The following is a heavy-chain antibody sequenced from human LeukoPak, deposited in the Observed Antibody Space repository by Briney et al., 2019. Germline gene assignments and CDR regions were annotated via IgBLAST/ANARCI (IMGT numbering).Heavy chain of an antibody. CDR2: IFHTGDV. CDR3: ARVVASTSIDS. D-gene: IGHD2-15*01. V-gene: IGHV4-38-2*02. J-gene: IGHJ4*02. Sequence: PSETLSLTCTVSGYSINSGYFWGWVRQPPGKGPEWIGSIFHTGDVYYNPSLRSRVTLSIDTSRDQVSLKVTSVTAADTALYYCARVVASTSIDSWGQGILVTVSS. CDR1: GYSINSGYF.